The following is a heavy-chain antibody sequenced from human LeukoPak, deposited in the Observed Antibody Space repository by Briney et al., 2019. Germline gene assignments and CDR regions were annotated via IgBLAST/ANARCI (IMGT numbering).Heavy chain of an antibody. CDR1: GFIFNNYW. D-gene: IGHD3-22*01. V-gene: IGHV3-7*01. CDR2: IKRDGSDK. CDR3: ARDSSPWMIDE. Sequence: AGGSLRLSCATSGFIFNNYWMSWVRQAPGKGLEWVANIKRDGSDKYYVDSVKGRFTISRDNARNSVYLQMNSLRVEDTAVYYCARDSSPWMIDEWGQGTLLTVSS. J-gene: IGHJ4*02.